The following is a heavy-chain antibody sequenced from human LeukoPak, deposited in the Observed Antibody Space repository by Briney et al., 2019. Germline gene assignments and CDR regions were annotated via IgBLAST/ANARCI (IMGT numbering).Heavy chain of an antibody. J-gene: IGHJ4*02. Sequence: GGSLRLSCAASGFTFSSYAIHGVRQAPGKGLEWVAFISYDGGDKRYAESVKGRITISRDNSRKTLYLQMHSLGPDDTAIYYCARDVSETYSIDYWGQGTLVTVSS. D-gene: IGHD2-21*01. CDR2: ISYDGGDK. CDR3: ARDVSETYSIDY. V-gene: IGHV3-30-3*01. CDR1: GFTFSSYA.